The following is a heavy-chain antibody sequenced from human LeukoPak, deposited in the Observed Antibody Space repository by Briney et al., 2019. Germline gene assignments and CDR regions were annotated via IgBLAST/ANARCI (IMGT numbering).Heavy chain of an antibody. CDR1: GGSISSYY. J-gene: IGHJ4*02. CDR2: IHFSGST. Sequence: SETLSLTCTVSGGSISSYYWGWIRQSPGRGLEYIGFIHFSGSTNYNPSLESRVTISADTSTNQFSLKVNSVTTADTAVYFCARGFMIPLGGCFDFWGQGILVTVSS. CDR3: ARGFMIPLGGCFDF. D-gene: IGHD3-16*01. V-gene: IGHV4-59*01.